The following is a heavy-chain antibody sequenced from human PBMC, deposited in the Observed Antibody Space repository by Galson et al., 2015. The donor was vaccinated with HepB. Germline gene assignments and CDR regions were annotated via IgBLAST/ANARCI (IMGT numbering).Heavy chain of an antibody. D-gene: IGHD2-2*02. CDR2: IYPGDSDT. CDR3: AGQRSRYCSSTSCYRDNAFDI. J-gene: IGHJ3*02. CDR1: GYSFTSYW. Sequence: QSGAEVKKPGESLKISCKGSGYSFTSYWIGWVRQMPGKGLEWMGIIYPGDSDTRYSPSFQGQVTISADRSISTAYLQWRSLKASDTARYYCAGQRSRYCSSTSCYRDNAFDIWVQGTMFTVSS. V-gene: IGHV5-51*01.